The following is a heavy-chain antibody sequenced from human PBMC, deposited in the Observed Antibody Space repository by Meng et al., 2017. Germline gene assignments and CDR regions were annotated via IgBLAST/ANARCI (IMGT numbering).Heavy chain of an antibody. J-gene: IGHJ4*02. CDR2: INPNSGGT. CDR1: GYTFTGYY. D-gene: IGHD3-10*01. V-gene: IGHV1-2*06. Sequence: QGQPGQSGAEVKKPGASVKVSCKASGYTFTGYYMHWVRQAPGQGLEWMGRINPNSGGTNYAQKFQGRVTMTRDTSISTAYMELSRLRSDDTAVYYCARDYGSGRIILHFDYWGQGTLVTVSS. CDR3: ARDYGSGRIILHFDY.